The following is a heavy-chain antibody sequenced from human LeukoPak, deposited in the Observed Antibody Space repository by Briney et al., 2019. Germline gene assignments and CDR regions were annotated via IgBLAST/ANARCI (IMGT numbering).Heavy chain of an antibody. Sequence: GGSLRLSCAASGFTFSSYAMSWVRQAPGKGLEWVSAISGSGGSTYYADSVKGRFTISRDNSKNTLYLQMNSLRAEDTAVYYCAKMGVLMVYAPVFDYWGQGTLVSVSS. V-gene: IGHV3-23*01. CDR1: GFTFSSYA. D-gene: IGHD2-8*01. CDR3: AKMGVLMVYAPVFDY. CDR2: ISGSGGST. J-gene: IGHJ4*02.